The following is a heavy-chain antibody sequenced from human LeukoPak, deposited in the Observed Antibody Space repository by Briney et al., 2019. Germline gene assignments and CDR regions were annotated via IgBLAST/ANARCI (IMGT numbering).Heavy chain of an antibody. CDR1: GYPLTQLS. CDR2: FDPEDIET. V-gene: IGHV1-24*01. J-gene: IGHJ4*02. D-gene: IGHD1-26*01. CDR3: ATHSGTYFLY. Sequence: ASVKVSCKVSGYPLTQLSIHWVRQGPRKGLEWMGGFDPEDIETIYAQNFQGRVTMTEDTSTDTAYMELSSLASDDTAVYYCATHSGTYFLYWGQGTLVTVSS.